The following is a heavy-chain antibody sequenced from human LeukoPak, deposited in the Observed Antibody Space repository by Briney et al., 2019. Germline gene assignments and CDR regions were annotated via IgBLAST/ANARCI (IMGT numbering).Heavy chain of an antibody. Sequence: NTDGSGTTYADSVKGRFTISRDNSKNTLYLQMNSLRAEDTAVYYCARAGVGATIDAFDIWGQGTMVTVSS. D-gene: IGHD1-26*01. CDR3: ARAGVGATIDAFDI. CDR2: NTDGSGT. V-gene: IGHV3-74*01. J-gene: IGHJ3*02.